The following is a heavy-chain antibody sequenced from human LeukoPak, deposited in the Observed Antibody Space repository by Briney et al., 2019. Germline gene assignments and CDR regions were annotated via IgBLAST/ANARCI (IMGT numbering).Heavy chain of an antibody. J-gene: IGHJ4*02. CDR2: ITYNGAAT. D-gene: IGHD3-9*01. V-gene: IGHV3-23*01. CDR3: AKDGLYFDGSTHIYYFDS. Sequence: GGSLRLSCAASGFSFGGYAMTWVRQAPGKGLEWVSSITYNGAATYYLDSVKARFTISRDDSRSTLYLQMDSLTAEDTALYYCAKDGLYFDGSTHIYYFDSWGQGTLVAVSS. CDR1: GFSFGGYA.